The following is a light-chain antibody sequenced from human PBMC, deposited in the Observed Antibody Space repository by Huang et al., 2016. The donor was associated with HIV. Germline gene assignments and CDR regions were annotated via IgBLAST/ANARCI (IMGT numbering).Light chain of an antibody. CDR1: QRISTW. Sequence: DIQVTQSPSTLSAFVGDRVNITCRTSQRISTWLAWYQQRPGKAPNLLISKASNLETWVPSRFSGNGSGTEFTLTINGLQPDDLATYYCQHQWTFGQVTKVEIK. J-gene: IGKJ1*01. CDR2: KAS. V-gene: IGKV1-5*03. CDR3: QHQWT.